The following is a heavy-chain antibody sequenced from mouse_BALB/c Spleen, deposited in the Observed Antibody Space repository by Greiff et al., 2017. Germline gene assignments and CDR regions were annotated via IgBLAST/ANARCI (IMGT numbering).Heavy chain of an antibody. Sequence: EVKLQESGPGLVKPSQSLSLTRTVTGYSITSDYAWNWIRQFPGNKLEWTGYISYSGSTSYNPSLKSRISITRDTSKNQFFLQLNSVTTEDTATYYCARWELLRNFDYWGQGTTLTVSS. V-gene: IGHV3-2*02. CDR1: GYSITSDYA. CDR3: ARWELLRNFDY. D-gene: IGHD1-1*01. J-gene: IGHJ2*01. CDR2: ISYSGST.